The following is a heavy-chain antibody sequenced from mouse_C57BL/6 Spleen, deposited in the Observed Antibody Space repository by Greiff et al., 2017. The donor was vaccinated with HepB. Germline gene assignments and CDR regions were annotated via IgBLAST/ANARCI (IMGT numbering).Heavy chain of an antibody. Sequence: VQLKESGTVLARPGASVKMSCKTSGYTFTSYWMHWVKQRPGQGLEWIGAIYPGNSDTSYNQKFKGKAKLTAVTSASTAYMELSSLTNEDSAVSYCTRKGALPGSFAYWGHGTLVTVSA. V-gene: IGHV1-5*01. CDR3: TRKGALPGSFAY. D-gene: IGHD1-1*01. J-gene: IGHJ3*01. CDR2: IYPGNSDT. CDR1: GYTFTSYW.